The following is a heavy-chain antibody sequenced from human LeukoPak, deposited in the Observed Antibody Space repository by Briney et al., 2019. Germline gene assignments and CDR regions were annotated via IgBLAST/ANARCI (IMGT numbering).Heavy chain of an antibody. CDR2: IGSNGGAT. CDR3: ARDLVSRQWLVYFDY. D-gene: IGHD6-19*01. J-gene: IGHJ4*02. V-gene: IGHV3-23*01. CDR1: GFTFINHA. Sequence: PGGSLRLSCAASGFTFINHAMTWVRQAPGKGMEWVSAIGSNGGATYYADSVRGRFTISRDNSKNTLYLQMNSLRADDAAVYYCARDLVSRQWLVYFDYWGQGTLVTVSS.